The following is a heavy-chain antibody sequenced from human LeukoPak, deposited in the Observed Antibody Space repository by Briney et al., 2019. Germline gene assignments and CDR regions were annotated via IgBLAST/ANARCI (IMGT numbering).Heavy chain of an antibody. CDR1: GYSFTKYG. CDR2: ISCYNGHT. V-gene: IGHV1-18*01. Sequence: ASVKVSCKASGYSFTKYGLNWVRQAPGQGLQWIGRISCYNGHTHYAQNFQGRVTMTTDTSTNTAYMELRGLRSDDTAIYYCARREGRSASPFFFDSWGQGTLVTVSS. CDR3: ARREGRSASPFFFDS. J-gene: IGHJ4*02. D-gene: IGHD6-6*01.